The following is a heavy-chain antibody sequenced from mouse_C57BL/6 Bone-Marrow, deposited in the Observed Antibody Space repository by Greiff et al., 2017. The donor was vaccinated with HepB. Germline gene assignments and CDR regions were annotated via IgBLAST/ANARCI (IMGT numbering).Heavy chain of an antibody. CDR1: GYAFTNYL. D-gene: IGHD2-12*01. CDR3: ARWGYSPYAMDY. Sequence: QVQLKQSGAELVRPGTSVKVSCKASGYAFTNYLIEWVKQRPGQGLEWIGVINPGSGGTNYNEKFKGKATLTAEKSSSTAYMQLSSLTSEDSAFYFCARWGYSPYAMDYWGQGTSVTVSS. J-gene: IGHJ4*01. V-gene: IGHV1-54*01. CDR2: INPGSGGT.